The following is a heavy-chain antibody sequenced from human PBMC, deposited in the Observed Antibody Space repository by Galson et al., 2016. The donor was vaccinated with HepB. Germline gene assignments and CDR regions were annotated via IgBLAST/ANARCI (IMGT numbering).Heavy chain of an antibody. CDR2: ITSAGDKQ. CDR1: GFSFNTYS. D-gene: IGHD1-26*01. J-gene: IGHJ4*02. Sequence: SLRLSCAASGFSFNTYSMHWVRQAPGKGLEWVAAITSAGDKQYYTDSVRGRFTISRDNSNNMMYLQMNSLRPEDTSVYYCAREAMGRGSGSYSASDYWGQGTLVAVSS. CDR3: AREAMGRGSGSYSASDY. V-gene: IGHV3-30*04.